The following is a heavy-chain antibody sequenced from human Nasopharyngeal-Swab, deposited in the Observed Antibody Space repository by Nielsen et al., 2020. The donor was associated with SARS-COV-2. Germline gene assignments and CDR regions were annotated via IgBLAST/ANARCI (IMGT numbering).Heavy chain of an antibody. Sequence: GESLKISCAASGFTFSSDAMHWVRQAPGKGLEWVAVISYDGSNKYYADSVKGRFTTSRDNSKNTLYLQMNSLRSEDTAVYYCARAGSGSYYYGMDVWGQGTTVTVSS. CDR1: GFTFSSDA. CDR2: ISYDGSNK. J-gene: IGHJ6*02. V-gene: IGHV3-30-3*01. D-gene: IGHD3-10*01. CDR3: ARAGSGSYYYGMDV.